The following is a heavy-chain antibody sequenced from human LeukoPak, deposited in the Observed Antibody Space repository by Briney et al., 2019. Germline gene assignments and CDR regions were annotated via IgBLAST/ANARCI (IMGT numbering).Heavy chain of an antibody. V-gene: IGHV3-33*08. CDR2: IWYDGSNK. CDR3: ARLGYYDSSGYGPFDY. CDR1: GFTFSSYE. Sequence: PGGSLRLSCAASGFTFSSYEMNWVRQAPGKGLEWVAVIWYDGSNKYYADSVKGRFTISRDNSKNTLYLQMNSLRAEDTAVYYCARLGYYDSSGYGPFDYWGQGTLVTVSS. J-gene: IGHJ4*02. D-gene: IGHD3-22*01.